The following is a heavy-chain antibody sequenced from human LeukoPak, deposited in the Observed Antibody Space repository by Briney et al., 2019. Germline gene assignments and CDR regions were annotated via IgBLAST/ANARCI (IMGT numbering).Heavy chain of an antibody. CDR3: ARSVAAFYWYFDL. CDR2: IIPIFGTA. CDR1: GGTFSSYA. J-gene: IGHJ2*01. Sequence: GASVKVSCKASGGTFSSYAISWVRQAPGQGLEWMGRIIPIFGTANYAQKFQGRVTITTDESTSTAYMELSSLRSEDTAVYYCARSVAAFYWYFDLWGRGTLVTVSS. V-gene: IGHV1-69*05. D-gene: IGHD6-19*01.